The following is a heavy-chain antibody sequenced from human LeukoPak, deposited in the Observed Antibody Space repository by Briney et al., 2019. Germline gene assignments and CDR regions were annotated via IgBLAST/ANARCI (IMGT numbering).Heavy chain of an antibody. J-gene: IGHJ3*02. Sequence: SETLSLTCTVSGGSISSYYWSWIRQPPGKGLEWIGYIYPSGSTNYNPSLKSRVTISVDTSKNQFSLKLSSVTAADTAVYYCAREGYYYDSSGYYLDAFDIWGQGTMVTVSS. CDR1: GGSISSYY. V-gene: IGHV4-4*09. D-gene: IGHD3-22*01. CDR3: AREGYYYDSSGYYLDAFDI. CDR2: IYPSGST.